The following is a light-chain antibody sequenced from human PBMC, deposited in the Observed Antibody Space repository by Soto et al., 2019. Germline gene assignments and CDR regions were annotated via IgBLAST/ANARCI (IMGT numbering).Light chain of an antibody. J-gene: IGKJ1*01. CDR1: QSVSSN. V-gene: IGKV3-15*01. Sequence: EIVMTQSPATLSVSPGERATLSCRASQSVSSNLAWYQQKPGQAPRLLIYGASTRATGIPARFSGSGSGTEYTLTISSLQSEDVAVYYCQQYNNWPQTFGQGPKVEIK. CDR3: QQYNNWPQT. CDR2: GAS.